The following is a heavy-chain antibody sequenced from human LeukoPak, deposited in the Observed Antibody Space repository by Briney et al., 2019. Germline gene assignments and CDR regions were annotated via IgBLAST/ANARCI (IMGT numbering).Heavy chain of an antibody. V-gene: IGHV3-23*01. CDR1: GFTFSSYA. J-gene: IGHJ3*02. D-gene: IGHD3-3*01. CDR3: AKTPYYDFWSGPSPAAFDI. CDR2: ISGSGGST. Sequence: PGGSLRLSCAASGFTFSSYAMSWVRQAPGKGLEWVSAISGSGGSTYYADSVKGRFTISRDNSKNTLYLQMNSLRAEDTAVYYCAKTPYYDFWSGPSPAAFDIWGQGTMVTVSS.